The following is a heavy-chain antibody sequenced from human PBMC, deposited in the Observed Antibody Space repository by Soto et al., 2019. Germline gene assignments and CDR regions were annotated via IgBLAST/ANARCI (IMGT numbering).Heavy chain of an antibody. V-gene: IGHV3-74*03. CDR2: IQNDASRK. CDR3: ARGQRGGFDL. CDR1: GFTFNYYW. D-gene: IGHD2-15*01. Sequence: LVESGGGLVQSGGSLRLSCAASGFTFNYYWMHWVRHVPGKGLLWVAHIQNDASRKTYADSVKGRFTISRDNAQNTRYLQMNGLRFEDTAVYCCARGQRGGFDLWGQGTMVTISS. J-gene: IGHJ3*01.